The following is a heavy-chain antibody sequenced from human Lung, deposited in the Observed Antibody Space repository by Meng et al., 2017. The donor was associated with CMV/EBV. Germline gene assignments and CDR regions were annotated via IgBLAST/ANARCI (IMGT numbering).Heavy chain of an antibody. CDR1: GFTFSSYA. Sequence: GESLKISCAASGFTFSSYAMHWVRQAPGKGLEWVAVISYDGSNKYYADSVKGRFTISRDNSKNTLYLQMNSLRAEDTAVYYCARELRFLEWLLPTSYYYYGMDVWGQRXTVTVSS. D-gene: IGHD3-3*01. J-gene: IGHJ6*01. V-gene: IGHV3-30-3*01. CDR2: ISYDGSNK. CDR3: ARELRFLEWLLPTSYYYYGMDV.